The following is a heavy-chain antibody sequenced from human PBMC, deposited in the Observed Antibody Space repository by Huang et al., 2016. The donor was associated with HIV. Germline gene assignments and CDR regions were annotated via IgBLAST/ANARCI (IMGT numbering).Heavy chain of an antibody. CDR2: INTNTGNP. V-gene: IGHV7-4-1*02. J-gene: IGHJ4*02. D-gene: IGHD3-3*01. Sequence: QAHLVQSGSELKKPGASVQVSCKASGYSLTSYPMSGVRQAPGQGLEWMGWINTNTGNPTYAQGFTGRFVFSLDTSVSTAYLKISSLKSEDTAIYYCAKDMVFGVDPYYFDTWGQGTLVTVFS. CDR1: GYSLTSYP. CDR3: AKDMVFGVDPYYFDT.